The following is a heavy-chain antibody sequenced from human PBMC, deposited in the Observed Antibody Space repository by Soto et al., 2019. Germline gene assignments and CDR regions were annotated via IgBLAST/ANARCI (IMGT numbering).Heavy chain of an antibody. V-gene: IGHV3-30*18. D-gene: IGHD2-15*01. J-gene: IGHJ4*02. Sequence: PGGSLRLSCAASGFTFSTNGMHWVRQAPGKGLEWVAVISYDGGNKYYADYAKGRFTISRDNSKSTLYLQMNSLRAEDTAVYYCAKAGYSGDGACSLLYYFDYWGQGTLFTASS. CDR3: AKAGYSGDGACSLLYYFDY. CDR1: GFTFSTNG. CDR2: ISYDGGNK.